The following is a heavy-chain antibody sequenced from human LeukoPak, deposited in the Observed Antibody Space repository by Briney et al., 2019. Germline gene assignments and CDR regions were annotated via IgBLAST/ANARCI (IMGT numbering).Heavy chain of an antibody. D-gene: IGHD2-2*01. V-gene: IGHV3-48*04. CDR1: GFTFSSYS. CDR3: ARDPRYCSSTSCYVSYYYYYYMDV. Sequence: GGSLRLSCAASGFTFSSYSMNWVRQAPGRGLEWVSYISSSSSTIYYADSVKGRFTISRDNAKNSLYLQMNSLRAEDTAVYYCARDPRYCSSTSCYVSYYYYYYMDVWGKGTTVTVSS. CDR2: ISSSSSTI. J-gene: IGHJ6*03.